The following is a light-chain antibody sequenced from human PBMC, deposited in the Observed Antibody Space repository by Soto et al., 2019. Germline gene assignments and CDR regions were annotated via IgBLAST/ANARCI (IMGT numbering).Light chain of an antibody. CDR3: SSYTSSTTYV. J-gene: IGLJ1*01. V-gene: IGLV2-14*01. CDR1: SSDVGGYNY. Sequence: QSVLTQPASVSGSPGQSITISCTGTSSDVGGYNYVSWYQQHPGKAPKLMIYDVSNRPSGVSNRFSGSKSGNTASLTISGLQAEDEADSYCSSYTSSTTYVFGPGTEVTVL. CDR2: DVS.